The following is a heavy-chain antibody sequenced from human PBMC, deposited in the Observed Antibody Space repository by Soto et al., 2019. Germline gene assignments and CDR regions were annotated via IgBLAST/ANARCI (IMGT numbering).Heavy chain of an antibody. D-gene: IGHD3-10*01. J-gene: IGHJ4*02. Sequence: QVQLVQSGPEVKKPGASVKVSCKTSGYVYISYGISWVRQAPGHGLEWVGWISAYTGKADYAQKFQGRVTMTTETSTSTAFLELRSLRSDDTAVYYCARDQRYYGSGSYYSDSWGQETLVTVSS. V-gene: IGHV1-18*04. CDR3: ARDQRYYGSGSYYSDS. CDR2: ISAYTGKA. CDR1: GYVYISYG.